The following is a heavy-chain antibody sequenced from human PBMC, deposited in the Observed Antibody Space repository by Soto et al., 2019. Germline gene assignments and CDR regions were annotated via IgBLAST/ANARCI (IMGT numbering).Heavy chain of an antibody. J-gene: IGHJ6*02. Sequence: SVKVSCKASGGTFSSYAISWVRQAPGQGLEWMGGIIPIFGTANYAQKFQGRVTITADESTSTAYMELSSLRSEDTAVYYCARGTYDYVWGSYRQRAYYYYYGMDVWGQGTTVTVSS. CDR3: ARGTYDYVWGSYRQRAYYYYYGMDV. V-gene: IGHV1-69*13. CDR2: IIPIFGTA. D-gene: IGHD3-16*02. CDR1: GGTFSSYA.